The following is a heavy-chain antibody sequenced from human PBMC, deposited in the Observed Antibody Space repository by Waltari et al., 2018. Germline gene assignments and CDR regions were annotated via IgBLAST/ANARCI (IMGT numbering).Heavy chain of an antibody. CDR2: ISWKSGSI. CDR3: ARGLRGMGLDWFDP. CDR1: GFTFDDYA. D-gene: IGHD3-16*01. Sequence: EVQLVESGGGLVQPGRSLRLSCAASGFTFDDYAMHWVRQAPGKGLEWVSGISWKSGSIGYADSVKGRFTISRDNAKNSLYLQMNSLRAEDTALYYCARGLRGMGLDWFDPWGQGTLVTVAS. J-gene: IGHJ5*02. V-gene: IGHV3-9*01.